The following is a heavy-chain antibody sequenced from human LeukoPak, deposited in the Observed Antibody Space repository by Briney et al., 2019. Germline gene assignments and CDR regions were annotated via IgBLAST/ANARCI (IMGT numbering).Heavy chain of an antibody. D-gene: IGHD6-19*01. J-gene: IGHJ4*02. CDR2: IYSGGST. CDR1: GFTVSSNY. Sequence: GGSLRLSCAASGFTVSSNYMSWVRQAPGKGLEWVSVIYSGGSTYYADSVKGRFTISRDNSKNTLYLQMNSLRAEDTAVYYCAKGPIAVAGTNYYFDYWGQGTLVTVSS. CDR3: AKGPIAVAGTNYYFDY. V-gene: IGHV3-53*01.